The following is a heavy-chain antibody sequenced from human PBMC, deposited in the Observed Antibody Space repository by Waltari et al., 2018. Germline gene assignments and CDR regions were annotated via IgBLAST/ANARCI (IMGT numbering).Heavy chain of an antibody. CDR1: GDTFTNYD. Sequence: QVQLMQSGAEVKKPGASVKVSCKTSGDTFTNYDINWVRLATGQGLEWMGWMSPHSGETGEADKFQGRVTMTWNTSITTAHMELRGLNSDDTAVYYCARGKSWGLDALDVWGQGEVVTVSS. D-gene: IGHD3-16*01. CDR2: MSPHSGET. V-gene: IGHV1-8*01. CDR3: ARGKSWGLDALDV. J-gene: IGHJ3*01.